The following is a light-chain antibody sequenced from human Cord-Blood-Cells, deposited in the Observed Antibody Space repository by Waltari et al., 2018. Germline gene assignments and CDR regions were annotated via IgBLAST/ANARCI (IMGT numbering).Light chain of an antibody. CDR1: SSDVGGYNY. CDR3: SSYTSSSTYV. V-gene: IGLV2-14*01. CDR2: ELS. Sequence: QSALTQPASVSGSPGQSITISCTGTSSDVGGYNYVPWYQQHPGKAPKLMIYELSKQPSGVSNRFPGSKAGNTASLTISGLQAEDEADYYCSSYTSSSTYVFGTGTKVTVL. J-gene: IGLJ1*01.